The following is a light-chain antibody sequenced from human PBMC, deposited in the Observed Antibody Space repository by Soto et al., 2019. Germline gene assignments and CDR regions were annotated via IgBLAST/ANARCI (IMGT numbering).Light chain of an antibody. CDR3: SSYTSSSTPFYV. CDR1: SSDVGGYNY. Sequence: QSVLTRPASVSGSPGQSITISCTGTSSDVGGYNYVSWYQQHPGKAPKLMIYDVSNRPSGVSNRFSGSKSGNTASLTISGLQAEDEADYYCSSYTSSSTPFYVLGTGTKVTVL. J-gene: IGLJ1*01. CDR2: DVS. V-gene: IGLV2-14*01.